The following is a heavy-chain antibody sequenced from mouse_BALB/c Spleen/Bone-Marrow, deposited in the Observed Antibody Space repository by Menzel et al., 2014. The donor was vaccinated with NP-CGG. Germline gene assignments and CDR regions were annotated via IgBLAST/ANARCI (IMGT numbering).Heavy chain of an antibody. J-gene: IGHJ3*01. Sequence: VQLQQSGAELVKPGASVKLSCTTSGFNIRDPYIHWVKQRPEQGLEWIGRIDPANYNTQYDPKFQGKATITADTPSNAAYLQLNSLTSEDTAVYYCATLTGTFDFWGQGTPGTVSA. CDR2: IDPANYNT. D-gene: IGHD4-1*01. V-gene: IGHV14-3*02. CDR3: ATLTGTFDF. CDR1: GFNIRDPY.